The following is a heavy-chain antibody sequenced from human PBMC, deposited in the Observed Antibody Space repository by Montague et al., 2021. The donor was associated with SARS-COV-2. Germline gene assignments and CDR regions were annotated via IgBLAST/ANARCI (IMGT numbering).Heavy chain of an antibody. CDR3: VRDLYCRSTACIGNAFDV. CDR1: GGSISSYY. Sequence: SETLSLTCTVSGGSISSYYWSWIRQPPGKGLEWIGYIYYSGSTNYNPSLKSRVTLSVDTSKNQFSLKLTSVTTADTALYYCVRDLYCRSTACIGNAFDVWGQGTMVSVFS. D-gene: IGHD2-2*01. J-gene: IGHJ3*01. CDR2: IYYSGST. V-gene: IGHV4-59*01.